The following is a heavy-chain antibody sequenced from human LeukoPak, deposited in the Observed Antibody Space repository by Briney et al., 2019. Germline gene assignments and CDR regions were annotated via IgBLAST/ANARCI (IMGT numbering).Heavy chain of an antibody. J-gene: IGHJ4*02. CDR1: GYTFTSYG. D-gene: IGHD3-3*01. Sequence: GASVKVSCKASGYTFTSYGISWVRQAPGQGLEWMGWISAYNGNTNYAQKLQGRVTMTTDTSTNTASLEVKSLRSDDTAVYYCQRITIFGVVMDFDYWGQGTLVTVSS. CDR3: QRITIFGVVMDFDY. CDR2: ISAYNGNT. V-gene: IGHV1-18*01.